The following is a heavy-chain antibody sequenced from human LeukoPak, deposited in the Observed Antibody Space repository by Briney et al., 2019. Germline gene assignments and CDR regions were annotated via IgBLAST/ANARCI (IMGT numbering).Heavy chain of an antibody. D-gene: IGHD3-22*01. CDR3: AKVYDSSGYSLSYFDY. CDR1: GFTFSSYG. Sequence: GGSLRLSCAASGFTFSSYGMSWVRQAPGKGLEWVSAISGSGGSTYYADSVKGRFTISRDNSKNTLYLQMNSLRAEDTAVYYCAKVYDSSGYSLSYFDYWGQGTLVTVSS. V-gene: IGHV3-23*01. CDR2: ISGSGGST. J-gene: IGHJ4*02.